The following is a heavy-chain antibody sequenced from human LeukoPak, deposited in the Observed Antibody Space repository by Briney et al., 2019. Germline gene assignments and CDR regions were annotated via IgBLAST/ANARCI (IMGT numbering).Heavy chain of an antibody. CDR1: GGSFSGHY. V-gene: IGHV4-34*01. Sequence: SETLSLTCAVYGGSFSGHYWSWIRQPPGKGLEWIGEINHSGSTNYNPSLKSRVTISVDTSKNQFSLKLSSVTAADTAVYYCASLTIFGVVIKDYWGQGTLVTVSS. CDR2: INHSGST. CDR3: ASLTIFGVVIKDY. J-gene: IGHJ4*02. D-gene: IGHD3-3*01.